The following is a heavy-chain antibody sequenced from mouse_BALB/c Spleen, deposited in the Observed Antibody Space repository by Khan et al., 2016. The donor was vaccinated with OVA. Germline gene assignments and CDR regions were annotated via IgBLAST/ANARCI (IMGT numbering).Heavy chain of an antibody. D-gene: IGHD2-14*01. Sequence: VQLQQSGPDLVKPGASVKISCKASGYSFTAYYLSWVKQSHGEGLEWIGRVNPNNGDTTYNQKFKGKATLTVDKSSNTAYMELRSLTSEDSAVYECPRGYDFFTYWGQGTLVTVSA. V-gene: IGHV1-26*01. CDR2: VNPNNGDT. J-gene: IGHJ3*01. CDR3: PRGYDFFTY. CDR1: GYSFTAYY.